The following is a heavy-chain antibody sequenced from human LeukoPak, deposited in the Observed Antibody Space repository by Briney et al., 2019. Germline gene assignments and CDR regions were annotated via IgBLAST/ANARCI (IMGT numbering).Heavy chain of an antibody. D-gene: IGHD2-21*02. CDR3: ARLPYCGGDCYPNWFDT. CDR2: IYPGDSAT. Sequence: GESLKISCKGSGYSFTNYWIGWVCQMPGKGLELMGVIYPGDSATRYSPSFQGQVAISVDKSIRTAYLQWSSLKASDIAMYYCARLPYCGGDCYPNWFDTWGQGTLVTVSS. V-gene: IGHV5-51*01. CDR1: GYSFTNYW. J-gene: IGHJ5*02.